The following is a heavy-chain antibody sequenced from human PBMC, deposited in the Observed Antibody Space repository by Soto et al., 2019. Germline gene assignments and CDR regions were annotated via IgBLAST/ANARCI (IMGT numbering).Heavy chain of an antibody. CDR2: IVPRFGSP. J-gene: IGHJ6*02. CDR1: GGTFSDYA. Sequence: QVQLVQSGAEMRKPGSSLRVSCKASGGTFSDYAFSWVRQAPGQGLEWMGGIVPRFGSPNYVQKFGGRVTITAETSSSTGYMALSSLRFDDTAVYFCAGDRIKLRLGKYSFNGMDVWGQRTTIIVSS. V-gene: IGHV1-69*06. CDR3: AGDRIKLRLGKYSFNGMDV. D-gene: IGHD3-16*01.